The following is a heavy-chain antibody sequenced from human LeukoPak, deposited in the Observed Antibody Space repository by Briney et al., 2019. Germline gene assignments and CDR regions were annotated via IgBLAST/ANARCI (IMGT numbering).Heavy chain of an antibody. V-gene: IGHV3-48*02. J-gene: IGHJ4*02. CDR1: GFTFSTYS. CDR3: ARGRPFYYDI. CDR2: ISSSSSTI. Sequence: PGGSLRLSCAASGFTFSTYSMNWVRQAPGKGLEWVSYISSSSSTIYYADSVKGRLTISRDNAKNSLYLQMNSLRDEDTAVYYCARGRPFYYDIWGQGTLVTVS. D-gene: IGHD3-22*01.